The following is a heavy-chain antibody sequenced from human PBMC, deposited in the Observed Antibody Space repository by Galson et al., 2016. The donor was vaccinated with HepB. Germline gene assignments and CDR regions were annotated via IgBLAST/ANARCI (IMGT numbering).Heavy chain of an antibody. CDR1: FSDYN. D-gene: IGHD3-10*01. Sequence: FSDYNMNWVRQAPGRGLEWVAYISASSGTIYYADSVKGRFTISRDNANNTLSIQMNSLRAEDTAFYYCARPYTYYFGSGRYFDVLRYGMDVWGQGTTLTVSS. CDR3: ARPYTYYFGSGRYFDVLRYGMDV. CDR2: ISASSGTI. V-gene: IGHV3-48*01. J-gene: IGHJ6*02.